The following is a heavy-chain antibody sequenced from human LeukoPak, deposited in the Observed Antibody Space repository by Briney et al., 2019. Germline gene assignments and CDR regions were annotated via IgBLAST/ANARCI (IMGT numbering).Heavy chain of an antibody. Sequence: PGGSLRLSSAASGFTFNRSWMNWVRQAPGKGLEWVANLDPSGSQKRYVDSVKGRFIISKDNPGASLYLDMYSLRAEDTAIYYCAIWTSGNYWGQGTLVTVSS. V-gene: IGHV3-7*01. CDR2: LDPSGSQK. D-gene: IGHD1-1*01. CDR1: GFTFNRSW. CDR3: AIWTSGNY. J-gene: IGHJ4*02.